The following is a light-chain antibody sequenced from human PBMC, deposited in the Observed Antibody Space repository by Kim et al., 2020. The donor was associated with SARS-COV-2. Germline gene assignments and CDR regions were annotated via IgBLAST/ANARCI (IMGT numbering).Light chain of an antibody. CDR1: ALPNQY. V-gene: IGLV3-25*03. Sequence: SYELTQPPSVSVSPGQTARITCSGDALPNQYAYWYQQKPGQAPVLVIYKDSERPSGISERFSGSSSGTTVTLTISGVQAEDEADYYCQSADSSDISYWVFGGGTQLTVL. J-gene: IGLJ3*02. CDR3: QSADSSDISYWV. CDR2: KDS.